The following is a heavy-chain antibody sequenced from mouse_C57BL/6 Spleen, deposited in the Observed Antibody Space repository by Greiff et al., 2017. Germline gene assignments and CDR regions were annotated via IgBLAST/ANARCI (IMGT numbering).Heavy chain of an antibody. D-gene: IGHD4-1*01. V-gene: IGHV1-72*01. Sequence: QVQLQQPGAELVKPGASVKLSCKASGYTFTSYWMHWVKQRPGRGLEWIGRIDPNSGGTKYNEKFKSKATLTVDKPSSTAYMQLSSLTSEDSAVYYCGKSNWALYYYAMDYWGQGASVTVSS. J-gene: IGHJ4*01. CDR3: GKSNWALYYYAMDY. CDR1: GYTFTSYW. CDR2: IDPNSGGT.